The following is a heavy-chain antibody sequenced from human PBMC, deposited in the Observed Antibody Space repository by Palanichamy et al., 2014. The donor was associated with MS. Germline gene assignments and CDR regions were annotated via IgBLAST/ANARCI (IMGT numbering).Heavy chain of an antibody. D-gene: IGHD4-17*01. CDR2: SSGINA. V-gene: IGHV3-11*01. CDR3: ARDEMTTGSADFDY. J-gene: IGHJ4*02. Sequence: SSGINAEYMGDSVKGRFTISRDNAKNSLYLQMNSLRAEDTAVYYCARDEMTTGSADFDYWGQGTLVTVSS.